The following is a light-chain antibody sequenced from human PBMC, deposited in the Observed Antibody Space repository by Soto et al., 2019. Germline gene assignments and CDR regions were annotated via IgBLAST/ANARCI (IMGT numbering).Light chain of an antibody. CDR2: NVY. Sequence: QSVLTQPASVSGSPGQSITISCTGTSSDVGAYNFVSWHQQHPGKAPKLMIYNVYDRPSGISYRFSGSKSGNTASLTISGLQGKDEADYYCSAYTVSRTYVFGTGTKLTVL. J-gene: IGLJ1*01. CDR3: SAYTVSRTYV. V-gene: IGLV2-14*03. CDR1: SSDVGAYNF.